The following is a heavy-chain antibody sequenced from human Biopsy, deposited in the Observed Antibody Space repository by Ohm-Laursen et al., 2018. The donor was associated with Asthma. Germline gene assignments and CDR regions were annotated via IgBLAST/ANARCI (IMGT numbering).Heavy chain of an antibody. D-gene: IGHD1-14*01. CDR1: GFSLSSSGAH. J-gene: IGHJ4*02. CDR2: IDWEEDK. Sequence: TQTLPLTGSFSGFSLSSSGAHVNWIRQPPGKALEWLGRIDWEEDKFYSTSLRTRLTISKGSSEDQVVLTMTNMGPIDTATYYCTRHNDYWGPGILVTVSS. CDR3: TRHNDY. V-gene: IGHV2-70*04.